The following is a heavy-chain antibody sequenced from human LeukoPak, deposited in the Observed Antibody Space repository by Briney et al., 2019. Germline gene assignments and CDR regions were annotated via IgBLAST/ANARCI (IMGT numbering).Heavy chain of an antibody. CDR2: IYTTGGT. CDR1: GGSISSNY. Sequence: PSETLSLTCTVSGGSISSNYWSWIRQPAGKGLEWIGRIYTTGGTNSNPSLKSRVTMSVDTSKNQFSLKLRSVTAADTAVYYCARDRYDSVYNWFDPWGQRTLVTVSS. D-gene: IGHD3-22*01. J-gene: IGHJ5*02. V-gene: IGHV4-4*07. CDR3: ARDRYDSVYNWFDP.